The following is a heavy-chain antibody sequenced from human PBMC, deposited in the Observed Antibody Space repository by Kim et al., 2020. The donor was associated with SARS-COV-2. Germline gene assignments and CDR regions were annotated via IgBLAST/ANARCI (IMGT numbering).Heavy chain of an antibody. V-gene: IGHV1-69*01. J-gene: IGHJ6*02. Sequence: NYAEKFQGSVTITADESTSTAYMGLSSLRSEDTAVYYCARGTVNYYGMDVWGQGTTVTVSS. CDR3: ARGTVNYYGMDV. D-gene: IGHD2-2*01.